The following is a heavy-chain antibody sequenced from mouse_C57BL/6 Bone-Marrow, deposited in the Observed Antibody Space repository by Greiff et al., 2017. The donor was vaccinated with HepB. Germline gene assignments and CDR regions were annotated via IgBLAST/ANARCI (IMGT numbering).Heavy chain of an antibody. Sequence: QVQLQQPGAELVKPGASVKMSCKASGYTFTSYWITWVKQRPGQGLEWIGDIYPGSGSTNYNEKFKSKATLTVDTSSSTAYMQLSSLTSEDSAVYYCARSDYDLWYFDVWGTGTTVTVSS. D-gene: IGHD2-4*01. J-gene: IGHJ1*03. CDR3: ARSDYDLWYFDV. CDR2: IYPGSGST. CDR1: GYTFTSYW. V-gene: IGHV1-55*01.